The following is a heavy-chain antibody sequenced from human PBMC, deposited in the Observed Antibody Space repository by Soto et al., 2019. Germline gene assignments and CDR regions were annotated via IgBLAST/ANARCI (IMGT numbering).Heavy chain of an antibody. Sequence: QVQLVQSGAEVKKPGSSVKVSCKASGGTFSSYAISWVRQAPGQGLEWMGGNIPIFGTANYAQKLQGRVTITADESTSTAYMELSSRRSEDTAVYYCARGGVVAARAAFDIWGLGTMVTVSS. D-gene: IGHD2-15*01. CDR2: NIPIFGTA. J-gene: IGHJ3*02. V-gene: IGHV1-69*01. CDR3: ARGGVVAARAAFDI. CDR1: GGTFSSYA.